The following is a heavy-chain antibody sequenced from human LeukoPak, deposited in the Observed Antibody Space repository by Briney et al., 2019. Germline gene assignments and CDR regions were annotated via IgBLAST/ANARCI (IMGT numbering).Heavy chain of an antibody. Sequence: SQTLSLTCALYCGSFSGYYSSCIRQPPGKWLEWFGEINHSGSTNYNPSLKSRVTISVDTSKNQFSLKLSSVTAADTAVYYCASVALVGATVYWGQGTLVTVSS. CDR2: INHSGST. CDR3: ASVALVGATVY. D-gene: IGHD1-26*01. J-gene: IGHJ4*02. V-gene: IGHV4-34*01. CDR1: CGSFSGYY.